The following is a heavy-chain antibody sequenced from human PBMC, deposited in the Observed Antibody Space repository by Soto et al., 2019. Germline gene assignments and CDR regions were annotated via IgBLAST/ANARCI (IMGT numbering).Heavy chain of an antibody. D-gene: IGHD3-3*01. V-gene: IGHV1-18*04. J-gene: IGHJ4*02. CDR2: ISPNSGRP. Sequence: ASVKVSCKTSGYTFTKYDISWVRQAPGQGLEWLGLISPNSGRPSYAQKFEGRVTMTTDTSTTTAYLELRSLRSDGTAVYYCVRQYYDFWTDYPDFDYWGQGALVTVSS. CDR1: GYTFTKYD. CDR3: VRQYYDFWTDYPDFDY.